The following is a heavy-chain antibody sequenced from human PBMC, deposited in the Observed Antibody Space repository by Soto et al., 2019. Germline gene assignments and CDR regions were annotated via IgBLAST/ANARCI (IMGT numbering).Heavy chain of an antibody. CDR3: ARFIEVAGTYWFDP. Sequence: QVQLVESGGGVVQPGRSLRLSCAASGFTFSSYAMHWVRQAPGKGLEWGAVISYDGSNKYYSYSVRGRFTISRDNSKNTLYLQMNSLRAEDTAVYDCARFIEVAGTYWFDPWGQGTLVTDSS. CDR2: ISYDGSNK. CDR1: GFTFSSYA. J-gene: IGHJ5*02. D-gene: IGHD6-19*01. V-gene: IGHV3-30-3*01.